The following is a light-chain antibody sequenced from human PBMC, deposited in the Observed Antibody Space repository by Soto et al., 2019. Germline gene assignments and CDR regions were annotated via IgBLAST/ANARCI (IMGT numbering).Light chain of an antibody. CDR2: EVS. J-gene: IGLJ2*01. Sequence: QSALTQPASVSGSPGQSITISCTGTSSDFGAYNYVSWYQQHPGKAPKLTIYEVSYRPSGVSNRFSGSKSGNTASLTISGLQAEDEADYYCSSYTSRSTLVVFGGGTKLTVL. CDR1: SSDFGAYNY. V-gene: IGLV2-14*01. CDR3: SSYTSRSTLVV.